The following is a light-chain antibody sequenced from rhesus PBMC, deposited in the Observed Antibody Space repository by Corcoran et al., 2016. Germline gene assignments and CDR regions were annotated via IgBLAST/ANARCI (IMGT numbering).Light chain of an antibody. V-gene: IGKV1-74*01. Sequence: DIQMTQSPSSLSASVGDRVTITCRASENIYNYLNWYQHKPGQAPKLLSYKDSTLQSGVPSRFSGSGSGTDYSFTISSLQSADVATYYCQHTYGTPYSFGQGTKVEIK. CDR1: ENIYNY. CDR2: KDS. J-gene: IGKJ2*01. CDR3: QHTYGTPYS.